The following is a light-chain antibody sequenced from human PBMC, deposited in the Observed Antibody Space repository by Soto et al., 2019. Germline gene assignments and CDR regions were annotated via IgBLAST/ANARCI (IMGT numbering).Light chain of an antibody. Sequence: QSVLTQPPSVSGAPGQRVTISCTGSSSNIGAGYDVHWYQQLPGTAPKLLIYGNNNRPSGVPDRFSGSKSGTSASLDITGLQADAEADYYCQSYDSSLSALVFGGGTKLTVL. CDR3: QSYDSSLSALV. CDR1: SSNIGAGYD. V-gene: IGLV1-40*01. CDR2: GNN. J-gene: IGLJ2*01.